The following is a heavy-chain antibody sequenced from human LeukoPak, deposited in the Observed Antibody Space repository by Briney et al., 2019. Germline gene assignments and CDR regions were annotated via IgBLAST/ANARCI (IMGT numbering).Heavy chain of an antibody. CDR3: AKDMKWLVNSNAFDI. D-gene: IGHD6-19*01. Sequence: ASVKVSCKVSGYTLTELSMHWVRQAPGKGLEWMGGFDPEDGETIYAHKFQGRVTMTEDTSTDTAYMELSSLRAEDTALYYCAKDMKWLVNSNAFDIWGQGTMVTVSS. CDR1: GYTLTELS. J-gene: IGHJ3*02. V-gene: IGHV1-24*01. CDR2: FDPEDGET.